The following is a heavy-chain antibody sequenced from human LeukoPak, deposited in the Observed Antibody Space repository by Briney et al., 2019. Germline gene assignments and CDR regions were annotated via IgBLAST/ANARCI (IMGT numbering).Heavy chain of an antibody. V-gene: IGHV3-43*02. CDR2: ISGDGGST. J-gene: IGHJ4*02. CDR1: GFTFSSYA. D-gene: IGHD2-2*01. Sequence: PGGSLRLSCAASGFTFSSYAMTWVRQAPGKGLEWVSLISGDGGSTYYADSVKGRFTISRDNGKNSLYLQMNSLRTEDTALYYCASRPGRSDCSSTSCHPFDYWGQGTLVTVSS. CDR3: ASRPGRSDCSSTSCHPFDY.